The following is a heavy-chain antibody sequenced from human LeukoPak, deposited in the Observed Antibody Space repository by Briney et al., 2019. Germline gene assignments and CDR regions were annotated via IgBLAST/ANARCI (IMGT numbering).Heavy chain of an antibody. CDR3: ARDSHISSGLVYFQH. CDR2: FDPEDGET. Sequence: ASVKVSCKVSGYTLTELSMHWVRQAPGKGLEWMGGFDPEDGETIYAQKFQGRVTMTVDTSTDTAYMELSSLRSEDTAVYYCARDSHISSGLVYFQHWGQGTLVTVSS. V-gene: IGHV1-24*01. J-gene: IGHJ1*01. CDR1: GYTLTELS. D-gene: IGHD3-22*01.